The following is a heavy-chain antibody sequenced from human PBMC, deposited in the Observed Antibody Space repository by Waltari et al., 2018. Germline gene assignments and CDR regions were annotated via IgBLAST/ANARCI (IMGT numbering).Heavy chain of an antibody. CDR1: GGSLSSGGYY. D-gene: IGHD3-22*01. Sequence: QLQLQESGSGLVKPSQTLSLTCAVPGGSLSSGGYYWSRIRQPPGKGLEWIGYIYHSGSTYYNPSLKSRVTISVDRSKNQFSLKLSSVTAADTAVYYCARVTYYDSSGFDPWGQGTLVTVSS. V-gene: IGHV4-30-2*01. CDR3: ARVTYYDSSGFDP. J-gene: IGHJ5*02. CDR2: IYHSGST.